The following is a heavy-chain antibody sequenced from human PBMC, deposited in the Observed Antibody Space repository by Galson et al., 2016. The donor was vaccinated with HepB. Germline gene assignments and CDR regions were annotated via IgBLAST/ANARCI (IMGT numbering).Heavy chain of an antibody. CDR1: GFTFTDYG. Sequence: SLRLSCAVSGFTFTDYGMTWVRQAPGKGLEWVSDISASGGSTYYAVSVRGRFTISRDNSGNTVSLQMSRLRAEDTAVYYCAKNFDILNRDVWSGCSDHWGQGILVSVSS. CDR3: AKNFDILNRDVWSGCSDH. V-gene: IGHV3-23*01. CDR2: ISASGGST. D-gene: IGHD3-3*01. J-gene: IGHJ1*01.